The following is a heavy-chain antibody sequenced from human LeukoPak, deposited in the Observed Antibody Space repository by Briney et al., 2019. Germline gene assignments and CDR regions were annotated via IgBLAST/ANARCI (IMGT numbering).Heavy chain of an antibody. D-gene: IGHD3-10*01. CDR3: AKDRIIISFGDVSRH. Sequence: GWSLRLSCAASGFIFSGYGMHWVRQAPGKGLEWVALISHDGSTKHYADSVKGRFTISRDNSKNTLFLQMTSLRVEDTAVYFCAKDRIIISFGDVSRHWGQGTLVTVSS. J-gene: IGHJ1*01. V-gene: IGHV3-30*18. CDR1: GFIFSGYG. CDR2: ISHDGSTK.